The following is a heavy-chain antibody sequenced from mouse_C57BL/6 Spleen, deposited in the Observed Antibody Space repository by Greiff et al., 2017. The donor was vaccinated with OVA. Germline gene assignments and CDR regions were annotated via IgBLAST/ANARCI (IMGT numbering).Heavy chain of an antibody. Sequence: EVQLVESGPALVKPSQTVSLTCTVTGYSITNGNHWWNWIRQVSGSKLEWIGYISSSGSTDSNPSLKSRISITRDTSKNQLFLQLNSVTTEDIATYYWARGSIYYGNYEGVDYWGQGTTLTVSS. CDR2: ISSSGST. CDR1: GYSITNGNHW. V-gene: IGHV3-4*01. CDR3: ARGSIYYGNYEGVDY. J-gene: IGHJ2*01. D-gene: IGHD2-1*01.